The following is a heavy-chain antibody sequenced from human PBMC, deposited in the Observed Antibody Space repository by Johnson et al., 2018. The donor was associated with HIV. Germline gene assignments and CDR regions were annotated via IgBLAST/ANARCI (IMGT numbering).Heavy chain of an antibody. CDR1: GFTFSNYG. Sequence: QVQLVESGGGVVQPGRSLRLSCAAFGFTFSNYGVHWVRQAPGKGLEWVAVISCDGSNKYYADSVKGRFNISRDNSKNTLYLQMNTLRAEDAAVYYCAKGWDPMTTVNTFAFDIWGQGTMVTVSS. D-gene: IGHD4-11*01. CDR2: ISCDGSNK. CDR3: AKGWDPMTTVNTFAFDI. V-gene: IGHV3-30*18. J-gene: IGHJ3*02.